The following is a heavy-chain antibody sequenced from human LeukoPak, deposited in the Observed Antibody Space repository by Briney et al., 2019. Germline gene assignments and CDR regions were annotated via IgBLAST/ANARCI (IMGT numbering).Heavy chain of an antibody. CDR1: GGSISSSSYY. J-gene: IGHJ4*02. CDR3: ARHSIAVADRYFDY. D-gene: IGHD6-19*01. V-gene: IGHV4-39*01. CDR2: IDYSSGT. Sequence: PSDTLSLTCTVSGGSISSSSYYWGWLRQPPGKGLEWIGSIDYSSGTYYNPSLKSRVTISVDTSKNQFSLKVSSVTAADTAVYYCARHSIAVADRYFDYWGQGTLVTVSS.